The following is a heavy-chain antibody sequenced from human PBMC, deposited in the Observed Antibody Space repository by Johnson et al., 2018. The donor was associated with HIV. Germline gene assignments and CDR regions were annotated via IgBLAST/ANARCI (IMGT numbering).Heavy chain of an antibody. CDR1: GFTFSSYA. D-gene: IGHD3-22*01. Sequence: MLLVESGGGLVKPGGSLRLSCAASGFTFSSYAMSWVRQAPGKGLEWVSAISGSGGSTYYADSVKGRFTISRDNSKNTLYLQMNSLRAEDTAVYYCAKDQGSGYYFDAFDIWGQGTMVTVSS. J-gene: IGHJ3*02. V-gene: IGHV3-23*04. CDR3: AKDQGSGYYFDAFDI. CDR2: ISGSGGST.